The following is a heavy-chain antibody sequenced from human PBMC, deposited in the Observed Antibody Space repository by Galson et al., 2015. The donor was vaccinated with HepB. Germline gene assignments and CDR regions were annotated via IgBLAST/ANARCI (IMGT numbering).Heavy chain of an antibody. D-gene: IGHD2-2*01. Sequence: SLRLSCAASGFTFSSYAMSWVRQAPGKGLEWVSAISGSGGSTYYADSVKGRFTISRDNSKNTLYLQMNSLRAEDTAVYYCAKDMRGYCSSTSCYGVGTFDYWGQGTLVTVSS. V-gene: IGHV3-23*01. CDR2: ISGSGGST. CDR3: AKDMRGYCSSTSCYGVGTFDY. CDR1: GFTFSSYA. J-gene: IGHJ4*02.